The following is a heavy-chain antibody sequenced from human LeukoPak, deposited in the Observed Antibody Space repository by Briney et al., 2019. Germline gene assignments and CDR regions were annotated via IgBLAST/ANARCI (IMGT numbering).Heavy chain of an antibody. J-gene: IGHJ3*02. V-gene: IGHV4-4*07. D-gene: IGHD4-23*01. CDR2: IYSSGGT. Sequence: SETLSLTCTVSGGSISNYYWSWIRQPAGKGLEWIGRIYSSGGTSYNPSLKSRVTISVDTSKNQFSLKLSSVTAADTAVYYCARMTTVVSPAYDAFDIWGQGTMVTVSS. CDR1: GGSISNYY. CDR3: ARMTTVVSPAYDAFDI.